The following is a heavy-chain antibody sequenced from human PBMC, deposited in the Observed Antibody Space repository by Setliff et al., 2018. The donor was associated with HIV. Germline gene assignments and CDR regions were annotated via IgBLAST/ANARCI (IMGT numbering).Heavy chain of an antibody. CDR1: GFTFSKYT. CDR2: ISSGGGFI. J-gene: IGHJ3*02. V-gene: IGHV3-21*06. Sequence: KAGGSLRLSCAASGFTFSKYTVNWVRQAPGKGLEWVSSISSGGGFICYADSVKGRFTIARDNAKDSLYLQMNNLRSEDTGVYFCARLNGATHDGFDIWGQGTKVTVSS. CDR3: ARLNGATHDGFDI. D-gene: IGHD2-8*01.